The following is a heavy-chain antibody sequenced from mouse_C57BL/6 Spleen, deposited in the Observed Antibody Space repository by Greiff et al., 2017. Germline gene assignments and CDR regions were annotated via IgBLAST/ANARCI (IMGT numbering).Heavy chain of an antibody. V-gene: IGHV5-12*01. D-gene: IGHD2-5*01. CDR1: GFTFSDYY. J-gene: IGHJ4*01. Sequence: EVQVVESGGGLVQPGGSLKLSCAASGFTFSDYYMYWVRQTPEKRLEWVAYISNGGGSTYYPATVQGRFTISRDNAKNTLYLQMSRLKSEYTAMYYCARQDSNYAMDYWGQGTSVTVSS. CDR2: ISNGGGST. CDR3: ARQDSNYAMDY.